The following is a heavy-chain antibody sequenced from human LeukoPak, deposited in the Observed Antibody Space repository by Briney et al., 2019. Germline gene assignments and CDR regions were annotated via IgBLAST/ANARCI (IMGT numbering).Heavy chain of an antibody. CDR1: GFTFSSYD. V-gene: IGHV3-23*01. CDR2: IRPSGDNT. CDR3: VAYYDILTGYKY. J-gene: IGHJ4*02. D-gene: IGHD3-9*01. Sequence: GSLRLSCAASGFTFSSYDMTWVRQAPGRGLEWVSSIRPSGDNTYYGDSVKGRFTISRDNSKNTLYLQMNSLRAEDTAVYYCVAYYDILTGYKYWGQGTLVTVSS.